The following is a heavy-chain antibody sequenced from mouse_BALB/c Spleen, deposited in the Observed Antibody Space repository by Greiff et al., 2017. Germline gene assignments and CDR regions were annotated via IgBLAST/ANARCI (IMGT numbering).Heavy chain of an antibody. D-gene: IGHD2-4*01. CDR3: ARSGYDYDANYFDY. CDR2: IDPYNGGT. V-gene: IGHV1S135*01. Sequence: VQLKQSGPELVKPGASVKVSCKASGYAFTSYNMYWVKQSHGKSLEWIGYIDPYNGGTSYNQKFKGKATLTVDKSSSTAYMHLNSLTSEDSAVYYCARSGYDYDANYFDYWGQGTTLTVSS. CDR1: GYAFTSYN. J-gene: IGHJ2*01.